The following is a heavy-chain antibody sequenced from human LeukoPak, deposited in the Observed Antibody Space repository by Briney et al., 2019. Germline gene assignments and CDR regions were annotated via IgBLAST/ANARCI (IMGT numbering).Heavy chain of an antibody. J-gene: IGHJ4*02. CDR2: IYYSGST. CDR3: ARRDSSGWYLTFDY. Sequence: PSETLSLTCTVSGGSISSSSYYWGWIRQPPGKGLEWIGSIYYSGSTYYNPSLKSRVTISVDTSKNQFSLKLSSVTAADTAVYYCARRDSSGWYLTFDYWGQGTLVTASS. D-gene: IGHD6-19*01. V-gene: IGHV4-39*01. CDR1: GGSISSSSYY.